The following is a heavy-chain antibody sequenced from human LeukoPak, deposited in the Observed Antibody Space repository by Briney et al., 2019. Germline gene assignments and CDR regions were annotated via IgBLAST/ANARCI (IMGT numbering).Heavy chain of an antibody. CDR2: INHSGST. J-gene: IGHJ6*04. Sequence: SETLSLTCAVYGGSFSGYYWSWIRQPPGKGLEWIGEINHSGSTNYNPSLKSRVTISVHTSKNQFSLKLSSVTAADTAVYYCARGVYSQSFRMDVWGKGTTVTVSS. CDR3: ARGVYSQSFRMDV. V-gene: IGHV4-34*01. D-gene: IGHD6-13*01. CDR1: GGSFSGYY.